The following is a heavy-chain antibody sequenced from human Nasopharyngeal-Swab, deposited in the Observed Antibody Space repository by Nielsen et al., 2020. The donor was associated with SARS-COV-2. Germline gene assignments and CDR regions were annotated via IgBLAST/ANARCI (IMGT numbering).Heavy chain of an antibody. V-gene: IGHV3-73*01. CDR1: GFIFSASA. Sequence: GGSLRLSCAASGFIFSASAIHWVRQASGKGLEWVGRIGDKDRNYATTYEASVQGRFTISRDDSKNTAFLQMDSLKTEDTALYYCTTDFYFDYWGQGTLVTVSS. CDR3: TTDFYFDY. CDR2: IGDKDRNYAT. J-gene: IGHJ4*02.